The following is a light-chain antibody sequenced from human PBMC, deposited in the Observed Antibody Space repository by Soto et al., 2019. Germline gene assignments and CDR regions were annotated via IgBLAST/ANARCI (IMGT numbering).Light chain of an antibody. CDR1: QSLSSY. V-gene: IGKV3-11*01. J-gene: IGKJ1*01. Sequence: VLTHSPATLSLSPGERATLSCRASQSLSSYLASYQQKPGQAPRLLIYAASSRATRLPARFNGSGSGTDFTLTINSQEPDDFAVYYCQKCTNSFGEGTKVDIK. CDR2: AAS. CDR3: QKCTNS.